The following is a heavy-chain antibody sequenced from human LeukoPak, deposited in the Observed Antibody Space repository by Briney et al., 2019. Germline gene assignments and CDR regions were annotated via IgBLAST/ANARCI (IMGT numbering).Heavy chain of an antibody. J-gene: IGHJ5*02. Sequence: PGGSLRLSCAASGFTVSDNYMSWVRQAPGKGLEWVSVMYSRGDTYYAKSVKGRFTFSRDISKNTLYLQTNGLRTEDTAMYYCARDAPQVPAAGVLASWGQGTLVIVSS. CDR3: ARDAPQVPAAGVLAS. CDR1: GFTVSDNY. V-gene: IGHV3-53*01. CDR2: MYSRGDT. D-gene: IGHD6-13*01.